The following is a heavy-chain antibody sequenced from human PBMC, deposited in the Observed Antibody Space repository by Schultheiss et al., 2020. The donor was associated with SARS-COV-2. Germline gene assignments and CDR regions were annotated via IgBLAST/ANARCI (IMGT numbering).Heavy chain of an antibody. Sequence: GGSLRLSCAASGFTFSSYAMHWVRQAPGKGLEWVAVISYDGSNKYYADSVKGRFTISRDNSKNTLYLQMNSLRAEDTAEYLCARGWGWFDPWGQGTLVTVSS. J-gene: IGHJ5*02. CDR3: ARGWGWFDP. D-gene: IGHD3-16*01. CDR2: ISYDGSNK. CDR1: GFTFSSYA. V-gene: IGHV3-30*01.